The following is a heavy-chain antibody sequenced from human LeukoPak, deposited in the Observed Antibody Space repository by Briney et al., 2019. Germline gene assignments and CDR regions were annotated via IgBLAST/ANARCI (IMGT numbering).Heavy chain of an antibody. J-gene: IGHJ4*02. Sequence: GGSLRLSCAASGCTFSSYSMNWVRQAPGKGLEWVSSISSSSSYIYYADAVKGRFTISRDNAKNTLYLQMDSLRADDTAVYYCVRGPTYFDSWGQGTLVTVSS. CDR2: ISSSSSYI. V-gene: IGHV3-21*01. CDR1: GCTFSSYS. CDR3: VRGPTYFDS.